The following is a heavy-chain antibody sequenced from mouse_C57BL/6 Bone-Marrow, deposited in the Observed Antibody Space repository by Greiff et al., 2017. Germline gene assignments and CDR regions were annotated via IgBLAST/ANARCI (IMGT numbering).Heavy chain of an antibody. CDR2: IYPGDGDT. Sequence: QVQLKESGPELVKPGASVKISCKASGYAFSSSWMNWVKQRPGQGLEWIGRIYPGDGDTNYNGKFKGKATLTADKSSSTAYMQLSSLTSEDSAVYFGARPRFAYWGQGTLVTVSA. CDR1: GYAFSSSW. V-gene: IGHV1-82*01. J-gene: IGHJ3*01. CDR3: ARPRFAY.